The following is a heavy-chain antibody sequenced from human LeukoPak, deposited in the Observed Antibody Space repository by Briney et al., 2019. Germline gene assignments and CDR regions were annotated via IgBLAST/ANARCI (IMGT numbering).Heavy chain of an antibody. CDR1: GFTFNTHG. CDR3: AKDTAVQFLEPAF. V-gene: IGHV3-33*06. J-gene: IGHJ4*02. CDR2: IWFDGSVK. D-gene: IGHD3-3*01. Sequence: PGGSLRLSCAASGFTFNTHGMHWVRQAPGKGLEWVAAIWFDGSVKHYSDAVKGRLTISRDNSLNTLYLQMNSLRVEDTAIYYCAKDTAVQFLEPAFWGQGTLVTVSS.